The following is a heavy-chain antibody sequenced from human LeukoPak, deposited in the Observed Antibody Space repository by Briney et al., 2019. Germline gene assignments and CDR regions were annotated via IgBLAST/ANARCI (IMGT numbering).Heavy chain of an antibody. D-gene: IGHD2-15*01. J-gene: IGHJ4*02. CDR3: ARVIGYCSGGSCCSYFDY. CDR1: GFTVSSNY. CDR2: IYSGGST. Sequence: GGSLRLSCSVSGFTVSSNYMSWVRQAPGKGLVWGSAIYSGGSTYYADSVTGRFTISRDNSKNTLYLHMNSLRAEDTAVYYCARVIGYCSGGSCCSYFDYWGQGTLVTVSS. V-gene: IGHV3-53*01.